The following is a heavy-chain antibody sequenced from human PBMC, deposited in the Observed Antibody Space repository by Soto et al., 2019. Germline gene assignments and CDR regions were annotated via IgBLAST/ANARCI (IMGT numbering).Heavy chain of an antibody. V-gene: IGHV4-4*07. Sequence: SETLSLTCTVSGGSISSYYWCWIRQPAGKGLEWIGRFYPSGDINYNPSLKSRLTMSGDTSRNHFSLNLTSVTAADTAVYYCARCGLDYGMDVWGQGTTVPVSS. CDR3: ARCGLDYGMDV. CDR2: FYPSGDI. CDR1: GGSISSYY. D-gene: IGHD3-16*01. J-gene: IGHJ6*02.